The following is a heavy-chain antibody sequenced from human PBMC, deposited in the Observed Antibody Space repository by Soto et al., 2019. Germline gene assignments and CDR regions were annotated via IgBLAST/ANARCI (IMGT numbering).Heavy chain of an antibody. CDR1: GFTFSSYA. D-gene: IGHD6-19*01. CDR3: ARARFVAAFDY. CDR2: ISYDGSNK. J-gene: IGHJ4*02. V-gene: IGHV3-30-3*01. Sequence: GSLRLSCAASGFTFSSYAMHWVRQAPGKGLEWVAVISYDGSNKYYADSVKGRFTISRDNSKNTLYLQMNSLRAEDTAVYYCARARFVAAFDYWGQGTLVTVSS.